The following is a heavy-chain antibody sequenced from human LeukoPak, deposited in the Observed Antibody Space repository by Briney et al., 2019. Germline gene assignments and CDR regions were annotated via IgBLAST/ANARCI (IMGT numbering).Heavy chain of an antibody. J-gene: IGHJ5*02. V-gene: IGHV1-24*01. CDR3: ARGVRYQLLISRFDP. Sequence: ASVKVSCKVSGYTLTELSMHWVRQAPGEGLEWMGGFDPEDGETIYAQKFQGRVTMTEDTSTDTAYMELSSLRSEDTAVYYCARGVRYQLLISRFDPWGQGTLVTVSS. D-gene: IGHD2-2*01. CDR1: GYTLTELS. CDR2: FDPEDGET.